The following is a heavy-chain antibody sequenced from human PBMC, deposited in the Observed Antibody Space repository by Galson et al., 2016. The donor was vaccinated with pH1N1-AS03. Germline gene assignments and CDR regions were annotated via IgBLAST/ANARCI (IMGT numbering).Heavy chain of an antibody. D-gene: IGHD2-15*01. CDR1: GFTFSHYS. J-gene: IGHJ3*02. V-gene: IGHV3-21*01. CDR2: ISGSSSYI. Sequence: SLRLSCAASGFTFSHYSMSWVRQAPGKGLEWVSSISGSSSYIYYADSVKGRFTISRYNAKNSVYLQMNSLRAEDTAVYYCAKDSNEYCSGGNCLAFDIWAKGQWSPSLQ. CDR3: AKDSNEYCSGGNCLAFDI.